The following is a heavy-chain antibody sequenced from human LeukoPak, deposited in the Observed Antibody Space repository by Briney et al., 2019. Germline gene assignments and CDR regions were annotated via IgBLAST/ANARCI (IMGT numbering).Heavy chain of an antibody. CDR2: IKSKSDGGTT. CDR1: GFTVSSNY. J-gene: IGHJ4*02. CDR3: ATDFYNYSGLVDY. D-gene: IGHD5-24*01. V-gene: IGHV3-15*01. Sequence: TGGSLRLSCAASGFTVSSNYMSWVRQAPGKGLEWVGLIKSKSDGGTTDCAAPVKGRFTISRDDSKSTLYLQMNSLNTEDTAVYFCATDFYNYSGLVDYWGQGTLVTVSS.